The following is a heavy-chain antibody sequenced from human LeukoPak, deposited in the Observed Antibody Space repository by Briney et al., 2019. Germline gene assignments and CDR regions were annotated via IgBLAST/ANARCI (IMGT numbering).Heavy chain of an antibody. CDR3: ARGLVGSP. V-gene: IGHV3-48*03. CDR1: GFTFSTYD. CDR2: ISTSGLTI. J-gene: IGHJ5*02. Sequence: GGSLRLACPASGFTFSTYDMKWVSQAHGKGLEWVSYISTSGLTIYYADSAKGRFTISRDNAKTSLYLQMNSLRAEDTAVYYCARGLVGSPWGQGTLVTVSS. D-gene: IGHD3-9*01.